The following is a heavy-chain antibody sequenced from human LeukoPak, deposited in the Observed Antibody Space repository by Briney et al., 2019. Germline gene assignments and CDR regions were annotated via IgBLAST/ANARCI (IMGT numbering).Heavy chain of an antibody. D-gene: IGHD5/OR15-5a*01. J-gene: IGHJ5*02. Sequence: GGSLRLSCAASGFTFSDYYMSWIRQAPGKGLEWVSYISSSGSTIYYADSVKGRFTISRDNAKNTLYLQMNSLRAEDTAVYYCASSSTTPHWFDPWGQGTLVTVSS. CDR3: ASSSTTPHWFDP. V-gene: IGHV3-11*04. CDR1: GFTFSDYY. CDR2: ISSSGSTI.